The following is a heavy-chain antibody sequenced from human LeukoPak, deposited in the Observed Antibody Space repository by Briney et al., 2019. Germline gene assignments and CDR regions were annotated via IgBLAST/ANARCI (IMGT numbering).Heavy chain of an antibody. D-gene: IGHD3-10*01. CDR2: ISVSGGTT. V-gene: IGHV3-23*01. CDR3: AKGVGGSGSYRGPFDS. CDR1: GFTFSSYA. J-gene: IGHJ4*02. Sequence: PGGSLRLSCAASGFTFSSYAMTWVRQAAGKGLDWVSLISVSGGTTDYADSVKGRFTISRDNSKNTLYLQMNSLRAGDTAVYYCAKGVGGSGSYRGPFDSWGQGTLVTVSS.